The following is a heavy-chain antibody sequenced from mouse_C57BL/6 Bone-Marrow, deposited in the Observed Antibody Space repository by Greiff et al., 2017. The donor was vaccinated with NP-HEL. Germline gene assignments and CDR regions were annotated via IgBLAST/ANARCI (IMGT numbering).Heavy chain of an antibody. CDR3: ARSDSNYAWFAY. J-gene: IGHJ3*01. CDR1: GYTFTSYW. D-gene: IGHD2-5*01. CDR2: INPSNGGT. Sequence: QVHVKQPGTELVKPGASVKLSCKASGYTFTSYWMHWVKQRPGQGLEWIGNINPSNGGTNYNEKFKSKATLTVDKSSSTAYMQLSSLTSEDSAVYYCARSDSNYAWFAYWGQGTLVTVSA. V-gene: IGHV1-53*01.